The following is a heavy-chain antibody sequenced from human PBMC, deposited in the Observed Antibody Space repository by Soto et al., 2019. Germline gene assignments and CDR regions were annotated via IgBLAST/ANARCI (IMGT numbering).Heavy chain of an antibody. J-gene: IGHJ5*02. V-gene: IGHV4-39*01. D-gene: IGHD2-21*02. CDR2: IYYRXSP. CDR1: CGSIISSSYF. CDR3: ARHPSDFWFDP. Sequence: XXTLSLTCTVSCGSIISSSYFWGWIRQPPGKGLEWIAXIYYRXSPYYNKSLKXXVTVSADXXKNQFSLKMSSVTAADTAVYYCARHPSDFWFDPWGQGTLVTVSS.